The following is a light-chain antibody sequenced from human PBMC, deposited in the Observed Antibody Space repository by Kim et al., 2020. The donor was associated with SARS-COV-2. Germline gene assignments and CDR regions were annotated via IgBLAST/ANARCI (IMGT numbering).Light chain of an antibody. J-gene: IGKJ2*01. Sequence: SASVRDRVTITCQTSQDISNYLNWYQQTPGKAPTLLIYGASILETGVTSRFSGSGSGTDFTFTISSLQPEDIATYYCQQYDNLPYTFGQGTKLEI. CDR1: QDISNY. V-gene: IGKV1-33*01. CDR3: QQYDNLPYT. CDR2: GAS.